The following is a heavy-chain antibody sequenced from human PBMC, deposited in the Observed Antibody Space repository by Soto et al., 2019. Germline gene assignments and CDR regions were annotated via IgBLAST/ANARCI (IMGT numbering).Heavy chain of an antibody. CDR1: GFSLSTSGVG. CDR2: IYWDDDK. D-gene: IGHD5-18*01. J-gene: IGHJ4*02. CDR3: AHRMYGYFNY. V-gene: IGHV2-5*02. Sequence: QITLKESGPTLVKPTQTLTLTCTFSGFSLSTSGVGVGWIRQPPGKALEWLALIYWDDDKRYSPSLKSRLTITKDPSKNQVVLTMTNIDPVDTATYYCAHRMYGYFNYWGQGTLVTVSS.